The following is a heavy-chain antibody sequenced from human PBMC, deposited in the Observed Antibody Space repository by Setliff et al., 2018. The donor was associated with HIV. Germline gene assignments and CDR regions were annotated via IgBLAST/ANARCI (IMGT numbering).Heavy chain of an antibody. CDR1: GGSISTYF. J-gene: IGHJ4*02. Sequence: PSETLSLTCTVSGGSISTYFWTWIRQPPGKGLEWIGSIYYSGRTYYNPSLKSRVTISVDTSKNQFSLKLSSVTAADTAVYYCARGEFYCGTDCYWSSFDYWGQGILVTAPQ. V-gene: IGHV4-39*01. D-gene: IGHD2-21*02. CDR2: IYYSGRT. CDR3: ARGEFYCGTDCYWSSFDY.